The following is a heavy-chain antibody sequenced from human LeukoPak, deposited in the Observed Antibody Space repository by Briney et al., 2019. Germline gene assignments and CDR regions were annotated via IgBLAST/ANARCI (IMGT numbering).Heavy chain of an antibody. Sequence: GGSLRLSCAASGFTFDHYAMHWVRQAPGKGLEWVSSISWNSGTVDYADSVKGRFTISRDNAKNSLYLQMNSLRTEDMAFYYCARAVWPYTYYYDTHPLGGGFDYWGQGTLVTVSS. CDR3: ARAVWPYTYYYDTHPLGGGFDY. V-gene: IGHV3-9*03. CDR2: ISWNSGTV. D-gene: IGHD3-22*01. J-gene: IGHJ4*02. CDR1: GFTFDHYA.